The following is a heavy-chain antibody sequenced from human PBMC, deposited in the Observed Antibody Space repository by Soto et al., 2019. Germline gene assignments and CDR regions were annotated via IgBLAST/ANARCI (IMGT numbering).Heavy chain of an antibody. J-gene: IGHJ4*02. CDR3: ARAPTVLYYFDY. CDR1: GYTFTSYY. Sequence: QVQLEQSGTEVKKPGASVKVSCKASGYTFTSYYMHWVRQAPGQGLEWMGIINPSGGSPSYAQRFQGRVTMTRDTSTSTIYMELSSLRSEDTAVYYCARAPTVLYYFDYWGQGTLVTVSA. CDR2: INPSGGSP. V-gene: IGHV1-46*01.